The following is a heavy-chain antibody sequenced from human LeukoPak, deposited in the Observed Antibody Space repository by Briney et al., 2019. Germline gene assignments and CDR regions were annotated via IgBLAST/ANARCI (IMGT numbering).Heavy chain of an antibody. V-gene: IGHV4-59*01. D-gene: IGHD3-10*01. Sequence: SETLSLTCTVSGGSINNYYWSWIRQPPGKGLEWIGYIYYSGSTNYNPSLKSRVTISIDTSKNQFSLKLSSVTAADTAVSYCAKSSGSYYNVDFDYWGQGTLVTVSS. CDR3: AKSSGSYYNVDFDY. J-gene: IGHJ4*02. CDR2: IYYSGST. CDR1: GGSINNYY.